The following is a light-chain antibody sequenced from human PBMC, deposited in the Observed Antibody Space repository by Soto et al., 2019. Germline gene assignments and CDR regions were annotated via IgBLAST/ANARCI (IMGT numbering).Light chain of an antibody. CDR2: EVS. CDR1: SSNIARRS. CDR3: SSYTSSSTVV. J-gene: IGLJ2*01. Sequence: QSVLTQPPSASATPGQRVTISCSGSSSNIARRSVYWYQQLPGTAPKLMIYEVSNRPSGVSNRFSGSKSGNTASLTISGLQAEDEADYYCSSYTSSSTVVFGGGTQLTVL. V-gene: IGLV2-14*01.